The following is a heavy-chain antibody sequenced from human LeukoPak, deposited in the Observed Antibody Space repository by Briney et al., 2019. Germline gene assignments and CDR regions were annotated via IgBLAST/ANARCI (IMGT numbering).Heavy chain of an antibody. V-gene: IGHV1-2*02. J-gene: IGHJ4*02. Sequence: ASVKVSCKASGGIFSDYALNWVRQAPGQGLEWMGWINPNSGGTNYAQKFQGRVTMTRDTSISTAYMELSRLRSDDTAVYYCARDGRDGYNEFDYWGQGTLVTVSS. CDR3: ARDGRDGYNEFDY. CDR2: INPNSGGT. CDR1: GGIFSDYA. D-gene: IGHD5-24*01.